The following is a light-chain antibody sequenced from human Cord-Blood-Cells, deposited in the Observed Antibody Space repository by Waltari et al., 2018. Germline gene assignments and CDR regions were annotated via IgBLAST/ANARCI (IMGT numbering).Light chain of an antibody. CDR1: QSLLHSNGYNY. V-gene: IGKV2-28*01. CDR3: MQALQTPYS. J-gene: IGKJ2*03. Sequence: DIVMTQSLLPLPVTPGEPAPISCRSSQSLLHSNGYNYLDWYLQKPGQSPQVLIYLGSNRASGVPGRFSGSGSGTDCTLKISRVEAEDVGVYYCMQALQTPYSFGQGTKLEIK. CDR2: LGS.